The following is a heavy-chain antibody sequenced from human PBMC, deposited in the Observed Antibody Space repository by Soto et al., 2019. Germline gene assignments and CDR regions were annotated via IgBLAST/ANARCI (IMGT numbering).Heavy chain of an antibody. Sequence: QVQLVESGGGVVQPGRSLRLSCAASGFIFSSYGMHWVRQAPGKGLEWVAVIWYDGSNKYYTESVKGRFTISRDNSKNTLYLQMNSLRAEDTAVYHCARVNVYSSSSPLDFWGQGTLVTVSS. J-gene: IGHJ4*02. D-gene: IGHD6-6*01. V-gene: IGHV3-33*01. CDR2: IWYDGSNK. CDR3: ARVNVYSSSSPLDF. CDR1: GFIFSSYG.